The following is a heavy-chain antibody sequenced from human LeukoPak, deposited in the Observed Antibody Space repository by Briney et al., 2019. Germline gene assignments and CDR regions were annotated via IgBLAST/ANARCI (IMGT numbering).Heavy chain of an antibody. Sequence: ASVKVSCKASGYTFTGCYMHWVRQAPGQGLEWMGWINPNSGGTNYAQKFQGRVTMTRDTSISTAYMELSRLRSDDTAVYYCARVSCSSTSCSKNDYWGQGTLVTVSS. CDR2: INPNSGGT. D-gene: IGHD2-2*01. CDR1: GYTFTGCY. J-gene: IGHJ4*02. CDR3: ARVSCSSTSCSKNDY. V-gene: IGHV1-2*02.